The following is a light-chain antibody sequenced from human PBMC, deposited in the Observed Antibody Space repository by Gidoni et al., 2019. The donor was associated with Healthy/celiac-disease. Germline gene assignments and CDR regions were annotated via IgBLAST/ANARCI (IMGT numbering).Light chain of an antibody. CDR2: AAS. V-gene: IGKV1-12*01. Sequence: DIQMTQSPSSVSASVGDRVTITCRASQGISSWLAWYQQKRGKAHKLLIYAASSLRSGVPTRCGGSGSRTDFTLTISSLQAEDVATYYCQQASSFPMTFGQGTQLEIK. J-gene: IGKJ5*01. CDR1: QGISSW. CDR3: QQASSFPMT.